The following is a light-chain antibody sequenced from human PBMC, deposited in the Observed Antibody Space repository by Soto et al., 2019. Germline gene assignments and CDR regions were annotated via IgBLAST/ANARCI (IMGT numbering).Light chain of an antibody. CDR2: EGT. J-gene: IGLJ2*01. CDR1: SSDVGSYNL. CDR3: CSYAGSSTPVV. V-gene: IGLV2-23*01. Sequence: QSALTQPASVSGSPGQSITISCTGTSSDVGSYNLVSWYQQHPGKAPKLMIYEGTTRPSGVSNRFSGSKSGNTASLTISGLPAEDEADYYCCSYAGSSTPVVFGGGTKVTVL.